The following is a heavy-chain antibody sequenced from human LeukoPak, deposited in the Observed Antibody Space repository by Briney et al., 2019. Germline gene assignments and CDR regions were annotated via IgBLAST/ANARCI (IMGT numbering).Heavy chain of an antibody. J-gene: IGHJ4*02. D-gene: IGHD3-22*01. V-gene: IGHV1-18*01. Sequence: ASVKVSCKASGYTFTSYGTSWVRQAPGQGLEWMGWISAYNGNTNYAQKLQGRVTMTTDTSTSTAYMELRSLRSDDTAVYYCARGILAYYDSSGHPFDYWGQGTLVTVSS. CDR2: ISAYNGNT. CDR1: GYTFTSYG. CDR3: ARGILAYYDSSGHPFDY.